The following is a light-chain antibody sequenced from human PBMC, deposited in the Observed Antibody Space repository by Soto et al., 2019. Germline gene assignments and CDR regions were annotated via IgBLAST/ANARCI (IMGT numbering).Light chain of an antibody. J-gene: IGLJ3*02. CDR2: GNN. V-gene: IGLV1-40*01. CDR3: QSYGSSLCGSV. CDR1: GAGYD. Sequence: QSVLTQPPSVAGAPGQRVTISCIGAGYDVHWYNQLPGTAPKVLIYGNNNRPSGVPDRFSGSKSGTSASLAITGLQADDAADYCRQSYGSSLCGSVFGGGTKVNVL.